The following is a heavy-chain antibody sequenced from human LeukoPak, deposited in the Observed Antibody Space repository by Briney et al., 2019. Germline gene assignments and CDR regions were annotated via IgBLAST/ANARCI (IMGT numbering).Heavy chain of an antibody. J-gene: IGHJ4*02. CDR1: GFTFSSYA. Sequence: PGGSLRLSCAASGFTFSSYAMSWVRQAPGKGLEWVSTISGGGDSTYYADSVKGRFTISRDNSKNTLYLQMNSLRAEDTAVYYCVKYVVMVPATNFDYWGQGTLVTVSP. CDR3: VKYVVMVPATNFDY. V-gene: IGHV3-23*01. D-gene: IGHD2-15*01. CDR2: ISGGGDST.